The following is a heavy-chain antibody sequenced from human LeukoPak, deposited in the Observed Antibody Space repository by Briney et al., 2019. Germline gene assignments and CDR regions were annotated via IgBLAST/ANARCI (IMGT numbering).Heavy chain of an antibody. Sequence: ASVKASCKASGYTFTGYYMHWVRQAPGQGLEWMGWINPNSGGTNYAQKFQGRVTMTRDTSISTAYMELSRLRSDDTAVYYCARERITMVRGVIITLAFDYWGQGTLVTVSS. CDR1: GYTFTGYY. D-gene: IGHD3-10*01. J-gene: IGHJ4*02. CDR2: INPNSGGT. CDR3: ARERITMVRGVIITLAFDY. V-gene: IGHV1-2*02.